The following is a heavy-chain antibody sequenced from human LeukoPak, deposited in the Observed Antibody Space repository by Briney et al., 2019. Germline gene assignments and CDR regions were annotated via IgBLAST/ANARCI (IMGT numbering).Heavy chain of an antibody. J-gene: IGHJ6*03. CDR2: IRSKAYGGTT. Sequence: GGSLRLSCTASGFTFGDYAMSWVRQAPGKGLEWVGFIRSKAYGGTTEYAASVKGRFTISRDDSKSIAYLQMNSLKTEDTAVYYCTREVYIVVVPAAPRGVYYYYCMDVWGKGTTVTVSS. CDR3: TREVYIVVVPAAPRGVYYYYCMDV. V-gene: IGHV3-49*04. CDR1: GFTFGDYA. D-gene: IGHD2-2*01.